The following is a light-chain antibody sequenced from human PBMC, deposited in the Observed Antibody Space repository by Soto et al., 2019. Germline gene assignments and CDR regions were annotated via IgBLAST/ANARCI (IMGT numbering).Light chain of an antibody. CDR3: TSYTSSSTLYV. J-gene: IGLJ1*01. V-gene: IGLV2-14*01. CDR1: SSDVGGYNF. Sequence: QAVLTQPASVSGSPGQSITISCTGTSSDVGGYNFVSWYQQHPGKAPKLMIYKVTNRPSGVSNRFSGSKSGNTASLTISGLQAEDEADYYCTSYTSSSTLYVFGTGTQLTVL. CDR2: KVT.